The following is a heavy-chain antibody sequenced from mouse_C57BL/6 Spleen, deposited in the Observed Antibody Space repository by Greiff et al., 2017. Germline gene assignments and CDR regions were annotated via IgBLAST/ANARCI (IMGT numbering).Heavy chain of an antibody. J-gene: IGHJ2*01. CDR1: GYTFTTYP. V-gene: IGHV1-47*01. CDR2: FHPYNDDT. CDR3: ARRDYDYDYFDY. Sequence: QVQLKESGAELVKPGASVKMSCKASGYTFTTYPIEWMKQNHGKSLEWIGNFHPYNDDTKYNEKFKGKATLTVEKSSSTVYLELSRLTSDDSAVYYCARRDYDYDYFDYWGQGTTLTVSS. D-gene: IGHD2-4*01.